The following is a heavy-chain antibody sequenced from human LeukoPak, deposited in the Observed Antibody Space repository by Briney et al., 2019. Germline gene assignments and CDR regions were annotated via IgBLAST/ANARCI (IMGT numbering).Heavy chain of an antibody. CDR1: GYTFTGYY. D-gene: IGHD2-15*01. CDR2: INPNSGGT. Sequence: ASVEVSCKASGYTFTGYYMHWVRQAPGQGLEWMGWINPNSGGTNCAQKFQGRVTMTRDTSISTAYMELSRLRSDDTAVYYCARVVVRDYYYYMDVWGKGTTVTVSS. CDR3: ARVVVRDYYYYMDV. J-gene: IGHJ6*03. V-gene: IGHV1-2*02.